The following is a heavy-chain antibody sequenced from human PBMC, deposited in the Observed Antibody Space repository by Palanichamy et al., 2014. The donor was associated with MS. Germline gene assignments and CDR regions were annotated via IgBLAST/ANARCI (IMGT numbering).Heavy chain of an antibody. CDR2: IYHSGSA. D-gene: IGHD4/OR15-4a*01. V-gene: IGHV4-38-2*01. Sequence: VQLQGVGPRTGEAFGDPVPHLRCLWLLHQQWLLLGLDPAAPRKGLEWIGNIYHSGSAYYNPSLQSRVTISVDTSKNLFSLRLSSVTAADTALYYCAKVRSNYFDSWGQGTLVTVSS. J-gene: IGHJ4*02. CDR1: LLHQQWLL. CDR3: AKVRSNYFDS.